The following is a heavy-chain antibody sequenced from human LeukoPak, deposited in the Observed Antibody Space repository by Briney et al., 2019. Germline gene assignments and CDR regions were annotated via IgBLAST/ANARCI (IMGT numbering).Heavy chain of an antibody. Sequence: AGGSLRLSCAASGFTFNGDWTARVRQAPGKGLEWVANIKEDGSEKYYVDSVKGRFTISRDNAKNSLYLQMNSLRAEDTTVYYCARTIGYGSGNDQAGGWGQGTLVTVSS. CDR1: GFTFNGDW. V-gene: IGHV3-7*01. CDR3: ARTIGYGSGNDQAGG. CDR2: IKEDGSEK. J-gene: IGHJ4*02. D-gene: IGHD3-10*01.